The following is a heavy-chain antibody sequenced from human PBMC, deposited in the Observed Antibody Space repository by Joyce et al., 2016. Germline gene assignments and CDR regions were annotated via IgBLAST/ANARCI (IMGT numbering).Heavy chain of an antibody. V-gene: IGHV3-30*18. CDR3: AKDEQIDSSAWYIFDY. Sequence: QVQLVESGGGVVQPGRSLRLSCAASGFTFSSNGIHWVRQAPGKGLEWVAVISYDGSNKYDGASVKGRFTISRDNSKNTLYLQMNSLKTEDTAVYYCAKDEQIDSSAWYIFDYWGQGTLVTVSS. CDR1: GFTFSSNG. CDR2: ISYDGSNK. D-gene: IGHD6-19*01. J-gene: IGHJ4*02.